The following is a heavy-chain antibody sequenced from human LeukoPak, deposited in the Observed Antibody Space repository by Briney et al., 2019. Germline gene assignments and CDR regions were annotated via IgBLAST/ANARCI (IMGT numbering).Heavy chain of an antibody. D-gene: IGHD2-2*01. J-gene: IGHJ4*02. CDR2: ISGSGGST. CDR1: GFTFSSYA. CDR3: AKRGNIVVGYFDY. V-gene: IGHV3-23*01. Sequence: PGGSLRLSCAASGFTFSSYAMIWVRQAPGKGLEWVSAISGSGGSTYYADSVKGRFTISRDNSKNTLYLQMNSLRAEDTAVYYCAKRGNIVVGYFDYWGQGTLVTVSS.